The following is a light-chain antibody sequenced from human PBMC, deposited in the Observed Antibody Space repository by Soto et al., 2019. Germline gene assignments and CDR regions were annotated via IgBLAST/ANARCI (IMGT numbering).Light chain of an antibody. Sequence: MPQTPLSRAVTPRDPASSFCRSSQRLLSSDAGNTFLDWYLQKPGQSPGLLIYTVSYRASGGPDRFSGSGSGTEFTLKISRVEAEDVRVYYCMQRIEFPRTFGGGTKVDI. J-gene: IGKJ4*02. CDR1: QRLLSSDAGNTF. CDR3: MQRIEFPRT. CDR2: TVS. V-gene: IGKV2-40*01.